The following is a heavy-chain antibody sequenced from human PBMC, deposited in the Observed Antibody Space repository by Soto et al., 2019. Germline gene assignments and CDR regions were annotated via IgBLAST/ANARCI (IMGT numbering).Heavy chain of an antibody. CDR2: INPNTGGT. J-gene: IGHJ6*02. V-gene: IGHV1-2*02. CDR1: GYTFSGYY. D-gene: IGHD2-21*01. CDR3: GRELGYSYYYYYAMDV. Sequence: ASVKVSCKASGYTFSGYYMHWVRQAPGQGLEWMGWINPNTGGTNYAQKFQGRVTMTREMSISTAYMELSSLRSDDTAVYYCGRELGYSYYYYYAMDVWGQGTTVT.